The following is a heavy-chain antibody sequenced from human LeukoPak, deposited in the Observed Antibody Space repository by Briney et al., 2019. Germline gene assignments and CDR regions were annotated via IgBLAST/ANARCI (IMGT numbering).Heavy chain of an antibody. CDR2: MNPNSGNT. CDR1: GYTFTSYD. D-gene: IGHD3-9*01. Sequence: ASVKVSCKASGYTFTSYDINRVRQATGQGLEWMGWMNPNSGNTGYAQKFQGRVTMTRNTSISTAHMELSSLRSEDTAVYYCARGRGIRYFDWLDYYYYYMDVWGKGTTVTVSS. V-gene: IGHV1-8*01. CDR3: ARGRGIRYFDWLDYYYYYMDV. J-gene: IGHJ6*03.